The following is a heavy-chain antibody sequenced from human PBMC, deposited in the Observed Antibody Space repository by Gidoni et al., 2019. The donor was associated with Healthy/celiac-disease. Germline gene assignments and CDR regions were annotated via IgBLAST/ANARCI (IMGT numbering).Heavy chain of an antibody. CDR3: ATTGGSGDYTAWFDP. J-gene: IGHJ5*02. CDR2: IYYSGIT. V-gene: IGHV4-39*01. D-gene: IGHD4-17*01. Sequence: QLQLQESGPGLVQHSETLSLTCTVSGGSISSSSYYWGWLRPPPGKGLEWIGSIYYSGITYYNPSLKSRVTISVDTSKNQFSLKLSSVTAADTAVYYCATTGGSGDYTAWFDPWGQGTLVTVSS. CDR1: GGSISSSSYY.